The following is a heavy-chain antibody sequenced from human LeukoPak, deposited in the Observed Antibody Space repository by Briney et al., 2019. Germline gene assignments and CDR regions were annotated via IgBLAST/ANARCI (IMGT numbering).Heavy chain of an antibody. CDR2: IIPIFGTA. Sequence: SVKVSCKASGGTFSSYAISWVRQAPGQGLEWMGGIIPIFGTANYAQKFQGRVTITADESTSTAYMELSSLRSEDTAVYYCARNTYYDFWSGYYNWGQGTLVTVPS. V-gene: IGHV1-69*13. D-gene: IGHD3-3*01. CDR3: ARNTYYDFWSGYYN. CDR1: GGTFSSYA. J-gene: IGHJ4*02.